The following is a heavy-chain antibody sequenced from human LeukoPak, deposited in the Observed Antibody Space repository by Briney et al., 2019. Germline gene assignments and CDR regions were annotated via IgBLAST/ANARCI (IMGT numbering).Heavy chain of an antibody. J-gene: IGHJ4*02. CDR1: GCSISSGDYD. CDR2: SYYSGST. D-gene: IGHD3-10*01. CDR3: AGVLGTLVRGVIIPYYFDY. Sequence: PQTLSLTCTVSGCSISSGDYDWGWIRQPPGKGLEWIGYSYYSGSTYYNPSLKSRVTISVDTSKNQFSLKLSSVTAADTAVYYSAGVLGTLVRGVIIPYYFDYWVQATLVTVSS. V-gene: IGHV4-30-4*01.